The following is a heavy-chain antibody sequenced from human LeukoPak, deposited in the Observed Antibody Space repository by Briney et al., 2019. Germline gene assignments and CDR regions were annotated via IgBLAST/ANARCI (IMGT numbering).Heavy chain of an antibody. CDR1: GFTFSSYD. V-gene: IGHV3-13*01. Sequence: GGSLRLSCAASGFTFSSYDMHWVRQATGKWLEWVSAIDTAGDTYYPGSVKGRFTISRENAKNSFYLQMNSLRAEDTAVYYCARDGAVVRGLPRRARTFYGMDVWGQGTTVTVSS. CDR3: ARDGAVVRGLPRRARTFYGMDV. J-gene: IGHJ6*01. CDR2: IDTAGDT. D-gene: IGHD3-10*01.